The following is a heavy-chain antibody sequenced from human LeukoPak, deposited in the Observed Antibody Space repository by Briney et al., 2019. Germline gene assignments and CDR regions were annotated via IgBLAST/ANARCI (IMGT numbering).Heavy chain of an antibody. CDR1: GYTFTSYG. CDR3: ARVYGIAAAGEGAY. CDR2: ISAYNGNT. J-gene: IGHJ4*02. V-gene: IGHV1-18*01. Sequence: GASVKVSCKASGYTFTSYGISWVRQAPGQGPEWMGWISAYNGNTNYAQKLQGRVTTTTDTFTSTAYMELRSLRSDDTAVYYCARVYGIAAAGEGAYWGQGTLVTVSS. D-gene: IGHD6-13*01.